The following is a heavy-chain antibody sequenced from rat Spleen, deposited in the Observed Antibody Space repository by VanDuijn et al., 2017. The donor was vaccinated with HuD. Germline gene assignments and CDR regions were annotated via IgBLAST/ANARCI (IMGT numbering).Heavy chain of an antibody. CDR2: LSYDGATT. Sequence: EVQLVESGGGLVQPGRSLKLSCAVSGFTFSNYGMAWVRQAPTKGLEWVATLSYDGATTYYRDSVKGRFTISSENAENTVYLQMNSLRSEDTATYYCAKDLDYGPDYWGQGVMVTVSS. D-gene: IGHD1-11*01. V-gene: IGHV5-29*01. CDR1: GFTFSNYG. J-gene: IGHJ2*01. CDR3: AKDLDYGPDY.